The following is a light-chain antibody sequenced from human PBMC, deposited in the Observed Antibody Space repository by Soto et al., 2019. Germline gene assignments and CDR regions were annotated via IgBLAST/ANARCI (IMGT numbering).Light chain of an antibody. CDR2: EVT. CDR1: SSDVGAYNR. Sequence: QSALTQPASVSGSPGQSITISCTGTSSDVGAYNRVSWYQQHSGKAPKLMIYEVTNRPSGVSNRFSGSKSGNTASLTISGLQPEDEADYYCLSYTTSSSYVFGTGTKVTVL. V-gene: IGLV2-14*01. CDR3: LSYTTSSSYV. J-gene: IGLJ1*01.